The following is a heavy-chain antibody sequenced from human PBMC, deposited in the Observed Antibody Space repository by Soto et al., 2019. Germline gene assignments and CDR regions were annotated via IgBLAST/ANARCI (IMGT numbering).Heavy chain of an antibody. CDR2: IIPIFGKA. CDR1: GYTLTGFH. Sequence: SVKVCCKASGYTLTGFHLHCRRRAPGQGLEWMGGIIPIFGKANYAQKYQGRVTITADESTRTAYIELSRLRSVDTAVYYCARMVAAAGPRGVFDDWGQGTLVTVPS. V-gene: IGHV1-69*13. D-gene: IGHD6-13*01. J-gene: IGHJ4*02. CDR3: ARMVAAAGPRGVFDD.